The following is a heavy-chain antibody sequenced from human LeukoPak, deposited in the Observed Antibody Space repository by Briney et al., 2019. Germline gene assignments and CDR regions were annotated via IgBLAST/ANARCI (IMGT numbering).Heavy chain of an antibody. V-gene: IGHV3-21*01. CDR1: GFTFSSYS. CDR3: ARAYDFWSGYPSY. CDR2: ISSSSSYI. D-gene: IGHD3-3*01. J-gene: IGHJ4*02. Sequence: PGGSLRLSCAASGFTFSSYSMNLVRQAPGKGLEWVSSISSSSSYIYYADSVKGRFTNSRDNAKNSLYLQMNSLRAEDTAVYYCARAYDFWSGYPSYWGQGTLVTVSS.